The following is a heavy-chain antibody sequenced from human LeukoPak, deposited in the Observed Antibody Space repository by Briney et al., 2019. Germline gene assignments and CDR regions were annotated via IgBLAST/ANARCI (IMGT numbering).Heavy chain of an antibody. CDR2: IIPIFGTA. V-gene: IGHV1-69*06. J-gene: IGHJ4*02. CDR3: ARSPGYSSGWYYFDY. D-gene: IGHD6-19*01. Sequence: SVKVSCKASGGTFSSYAISWVRQAPGQGLEWMGKIIPIFGTANYAQKFQGRVTITADKSTSTAYMELSSLRSEDTAVYYCARSPGYSSGWYYFDYWGQGTLVTVSS. CDR1: GGTFSSYA.